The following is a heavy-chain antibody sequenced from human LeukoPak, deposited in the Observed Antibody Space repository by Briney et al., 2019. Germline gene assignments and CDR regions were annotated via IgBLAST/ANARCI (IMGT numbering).Heavy chain of an antibody. J-gene: IGHJ2*01. CDR3: ARGVDYGGYWYFDL. V-gene: IGHV4-4*07. D-gene: IGHD4-23*01. CDR1: GGSVSGYY. Sequence: KTSETLSLTCTVSGGSVSGYYWSWIRQPAGKGLEWIGRIYSSGSTNYHPSLKSRVTMSVDTSKNQFSLKLSSVTAADTAVYYCARGVDYGGYWYFDLWGRGTLVIVSS. CDR2: IYSSGST.